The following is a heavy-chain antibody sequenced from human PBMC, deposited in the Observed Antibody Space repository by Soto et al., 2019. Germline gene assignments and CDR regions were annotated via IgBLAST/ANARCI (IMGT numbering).Heavy chain of an antibody. D-gene: IGHD5-18*01. CDR3: AKLCNTYTYGCFDH. CDR1: GGTISRDA. J-gene: IGHJ4*02. Sequence: ASVKVSCKASGGTISRDAISWVRQAPGQGLEWMGGIIPIFGTVNYAQKFQGRVTISADESTSTAYMELNSLRVEDTAVYYCAKLCNTYTYGCFDHWGQGTLVTVSS. V-gene: IGHV1-69*13. CDR2: IIPIFGTV.